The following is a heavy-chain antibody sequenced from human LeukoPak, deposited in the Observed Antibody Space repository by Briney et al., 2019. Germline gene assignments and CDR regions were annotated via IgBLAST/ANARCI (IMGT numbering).Heavy chain of an antibody. CDR2: ITENGATT. Sequence: ITENGATTFYVDSVKGRFTISRDNSKSMLYLQMNSLRVEDTAIYYCTGGTYSVGYYFNYWGQGTLVTVSS. V-gene: IGHV3-23*01. D-gene: IGHD2-8*02. J-gene: IGHJ4*02. CDR3: TGGTYSVGYYFNY.